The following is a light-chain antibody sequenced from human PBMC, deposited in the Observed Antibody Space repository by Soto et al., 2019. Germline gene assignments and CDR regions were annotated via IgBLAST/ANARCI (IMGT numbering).Light chain of an antibody. Sequence: DIPMTQSPPSLSASVGDRVTITCRASQSISNSLNWYQQKPGKAPKVLISAASSLQSGVPSRFSGSGSGTDFPLTISSVQPEDFATYICQHSYTVPCTFGQGSKLEIK. CDR1: QSISNS. J-gene: IGKJ2*02. V-gene: IGKV1-39*01. CDR3: QHSYTVPCT. CDR2: AAS.